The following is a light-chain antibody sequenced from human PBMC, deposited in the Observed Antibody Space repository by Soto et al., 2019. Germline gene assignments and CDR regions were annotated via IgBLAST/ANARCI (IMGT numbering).Light chain of an antibody. V-gene: IGKV1-6*01. CDR3: LQDIAYPWT. CDR1: QSISSY. Sequence: EMSQCPYFLSASVGDRDNITCLASQSISSYLNWYQQKPGKPPKVLIYGASNLQSGVPPRFSCRGSGTDFTRARSSLQPEDSATYYCLQDIAYPWTFDEGTKVDIK. J-gene: IGKJ1*01. CDR2: GAS.